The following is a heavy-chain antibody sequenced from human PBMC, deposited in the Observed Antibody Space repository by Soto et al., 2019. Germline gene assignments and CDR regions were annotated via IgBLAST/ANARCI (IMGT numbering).Heavy chain of an antibody. CDR1: GFTFNSYA. CDR2: ISYDGSIK. D-gene: IGHD3-22*01. CDR3: ARRYYDSSGYHSGYYYGMDV. J-gene: IGHJ6*02. V-gene: IGHV3-30-3*01. Sequence: PVGSLRLSCAASGFTFNSYAMHWVRQAPGKGLEWVAIISYDGSIKYYADSVKGRFTISRDNSKNTLYLQMSSLRIEDTAVYYCARRYYDSSGYHSGYYYGMDVWGQGTTVTVSS.